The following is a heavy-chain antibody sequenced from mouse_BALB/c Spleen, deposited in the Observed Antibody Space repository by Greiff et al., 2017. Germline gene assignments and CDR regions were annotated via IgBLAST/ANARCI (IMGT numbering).Heavy chain of an antibody. CDR2: INPSNGGT. D-gene: IGHD1-1*01. CDR3: TRDTTVEGFAY. J-gene: IGHJ3*01. Sequence: QVQLQQSGAELVKPGASVKLSCKASGYTFTSYYMYWVKQRPGQGLEWIGEINPSNGGTNFNEKFKSKATLTVDKSSSTAYMQLSSLTSEDSAVYYCTRDTTVEGFAYWGQGTLVTVSA. V-gene: IGHV1S81*02. CDR1: GYTFTSYY.